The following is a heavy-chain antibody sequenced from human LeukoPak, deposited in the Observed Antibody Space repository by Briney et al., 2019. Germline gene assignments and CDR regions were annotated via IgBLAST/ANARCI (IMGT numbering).Heavy chain of an antibody. Sequence: AASVKVSCKASGGTFSSYAISWVRQAPGQGLEWMGGIIPIFGTANYAQKFQGRVTITTDESTSTAYMELSSLRSEDTAVYYCAKDERAAAGPGHFDYWGQGTLVTVSS. CDR1: GGTFSSYA. V-gene: IGHV1-69*05. J-gene: IGHJ4*02. D-gene: IGHD6-13*01. CDR2: IIPIFGTA. CDR3: AKDERAAAGPGHFDY.